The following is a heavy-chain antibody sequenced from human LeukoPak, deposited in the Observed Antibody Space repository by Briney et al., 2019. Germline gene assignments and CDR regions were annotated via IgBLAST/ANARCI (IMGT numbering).Heavy chain of an antibody. Sequence: GGSLRLSCAASGFTFSSYAMGWVRQAPGKGLEWVSGISGSGASTYNADSVKGRFTISRDNSKKTLYLQMNSLRAEDTAVYYCAKEGPLPGIDYWGQGTLVTVSS. J-gene: IGHJ4*02. CDR2: ISGSGAST. V-gene: IGHV3-23*01. CDR1: GFTFSSYA. CDR3: AKEGPLPGIDY. D-gene: IGHD1-14*01.